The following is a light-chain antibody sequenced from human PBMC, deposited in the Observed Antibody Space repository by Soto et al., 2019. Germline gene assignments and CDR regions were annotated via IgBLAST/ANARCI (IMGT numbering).Light chain of an antibody. CDR1: QSISSW. Sequence: DIAMTQFPPTLSASVGDRVIITCRASQSISSWLAWYQQKPGKAPQLMINKATYLQTGVPSRFAGSGSGTEFTLTISSLQPDDFATYYCQQYNSYSLTFGGGTKVEIK. CDR3: QQYNSYSLT. V-gene: IGKV1-5*03. CDR2: KAT. J-gene: IGKJ4*01.